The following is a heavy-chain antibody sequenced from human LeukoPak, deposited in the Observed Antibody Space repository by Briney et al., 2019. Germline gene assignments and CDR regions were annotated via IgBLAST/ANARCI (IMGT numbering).Heavy chain of an antibody. CDR1: GGSFSDDY. CDR3: ARHDSSGPYNAFDI. CDR2: VNESGST. D-gene: IGHD3-22*01. Sequence: PSETLSLTCAVYGGSFSDDYWSWIRQPPGKGLEWIGEVNESGSTNYNPSLKSRVTISVDTSKNQFSLKLSSVTAADTAVYYCARHDSSGPYNAFDIWGQGTMVTVSS. V-gene: IGHV4-34*01. J-gene: IGHJ3*02.